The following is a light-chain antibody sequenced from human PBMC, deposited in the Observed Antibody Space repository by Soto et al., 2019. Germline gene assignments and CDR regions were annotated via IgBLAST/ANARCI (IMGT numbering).Light chain of an antibody. Sequence: QSALTQPASASGSPGQSITISCTGTSSDVGACDCVSWYQQHPGNAPKLVIYEVSNRPSGVSKRFAGSKSGNTASLTIAGLQADDEAYYCCSSYTNTSPWVFGGGTKVTVL. CDR2: EVS. J-gene: IGLJ3*02. V-gene: IGLV2-14*01. CDR3: SSYTNTSPWV. CDR1: SSDVGACDC.